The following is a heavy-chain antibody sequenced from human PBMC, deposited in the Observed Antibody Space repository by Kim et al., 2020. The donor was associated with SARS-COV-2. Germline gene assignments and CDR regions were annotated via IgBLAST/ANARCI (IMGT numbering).Heavy chain of an antibody. Sequence: SETLSLTCAVYGGSFSGYYWSWIRQPPGKGLEWIGEINHSGSTNYNPSLKSRVTISVDTSKNQFSLKLSSVTAADTAVYYCARESPVVRGFWSGYSSAFDIWGQGTMVTVSS. V-gene: IGHV4-34*01. D-gene: IGHD3-3*01. CDR3: ARESPVVRGFWSGYSSAFDI. CDR2: INHSGST. J-gene: IGHJ3*02. CDR1: GGSFSGYY.